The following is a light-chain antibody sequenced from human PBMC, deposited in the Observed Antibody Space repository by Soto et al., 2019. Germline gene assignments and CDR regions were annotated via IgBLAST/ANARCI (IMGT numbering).Light chain of an antibody. V-gene: IGKV3-11*01. CDR2: DAS. CDR1: QSVSSN. Sequence: EIVMTQSPATLSVSPGERATFSCRASQSVSSNLAWYQQKPGQAPRLLIYDASYRATDIPPRFSGSGSGTDFTLNISSLEPEDFAVYYCQQRRSWPPTITFGQGTRLEIK. J-gene: IGKJ5*01. CDR3: QQRRSWPPTIT.